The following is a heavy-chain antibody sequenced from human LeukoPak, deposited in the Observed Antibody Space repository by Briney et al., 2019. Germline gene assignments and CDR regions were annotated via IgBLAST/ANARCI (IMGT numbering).Heavy chain of an antibody. CDR3: ARNSYYYYYMDV. CDR1: GYTFTSYG. V-gene: IGHV1-18*01. Sequence: ASVKVSCKASGYTFTSYGISWVRQAPGQGLEWMGWISAYNGNTNYAQKLQGRVTMTTDTSTSTAYMELRSLRSDGTAVYYCARNSYYYYYMDVWGKGTTVTVSS. D-gene: IGHD4-23*01. CDR2: ISAYNGNT. J-gene: IGHJ6*03.